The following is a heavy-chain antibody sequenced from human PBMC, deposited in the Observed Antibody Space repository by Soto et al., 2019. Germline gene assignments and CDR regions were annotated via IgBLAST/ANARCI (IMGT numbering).Heavy chain of an antibody. CDR3: ARVRTTSRAPSCTRPNWFDP. J-gene: IGHJ5*02. CDR2: IYHSGST. CDR1: GGSISSSNW. V-gene: IGHV4-4*02. Sequence: SETLTLTCAASGGSISSSNWWSWVRQPPGKGLEWIGEIYHSGSTNYNPSLKSRVTISVDKSKNQFSLKLSSVTAADTAVYYCARVRTTSRAPSCTRPNWFDPWGQGTLVTVSS. D-gene: IGHD2-2*01.